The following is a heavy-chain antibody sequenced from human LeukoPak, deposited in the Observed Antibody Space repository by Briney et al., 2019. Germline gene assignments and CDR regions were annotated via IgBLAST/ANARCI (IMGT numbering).Heavy chain of an antibody. CDR1: GYTFTGYY. Sequence: ASVKVSCKASGYTFTGYYMHWVRQAPGQGLEWMGWIIPNSGGANYAQKFQGRVTMTRDTSISTAYMELSRLISDDTAVYYCARSQSDTFDIWGQGTMVTVSS. J-gene: IGHJ3*02. CDR2: IIPNSGGA. CDR3: ARSQSDTFDI. V-gene: IGHV1-2*02.